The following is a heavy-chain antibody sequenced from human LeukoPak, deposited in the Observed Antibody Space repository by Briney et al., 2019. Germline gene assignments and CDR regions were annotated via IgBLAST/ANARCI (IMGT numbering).Heavy chain of an antibody. CDR3: ARSQVY. Sequence: SETLSLTCAVYGVSFSGYYWSCIRRPPGKGLEWVGEINHSGSTNYNPSLKSRVTISVDTSKNQFSLKLSSVTAADTAVYYCARSQVYWGQGTLVTVSS. V-gene: IGHV4-34*01. J-gene: IGHJ4*02. CDR1: GVSFSGYY. CDR2: INHSGST.